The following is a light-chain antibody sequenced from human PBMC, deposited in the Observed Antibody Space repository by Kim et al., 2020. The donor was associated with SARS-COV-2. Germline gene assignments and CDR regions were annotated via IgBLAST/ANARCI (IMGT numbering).Light chain of an antibody. CDR1: SLRSYY. Sequence: VALGQTVRITCQGDSLRSYYASWYQQKPGQAPVLVIYGKNNRPSGIPDRFSGSSSGNTASLTITGAQAEDEADYYCNSRDSSAKGVFGTGTKVTVL. J-gene: IGLJ1*01. V-gene: IGLV3-19*01. CDR3: NSRDSSAKGV. CDR2: GKN.